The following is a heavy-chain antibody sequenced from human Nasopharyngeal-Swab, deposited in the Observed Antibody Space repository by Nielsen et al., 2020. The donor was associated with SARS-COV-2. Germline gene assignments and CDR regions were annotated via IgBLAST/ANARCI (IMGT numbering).Heavy chain of an antibody. J-gene: IGHJ4*02. CDR2: VKQDGTEK. D-gene: IGHD2/OR15-2a*01. CDR3: ARDEILDY. Sequence: GGSLRLSCAASGFTFSPYWMTWVRQAPGKGLEWVANVKQDGTEKYFVDSVKGRFTISRDNAKNSLYLHMNSLRAEDTAVYYCARDEILDYWGQGTLVTVPS. CDR1: GFTFSPYW. V-gene: IGHV3-7*01.